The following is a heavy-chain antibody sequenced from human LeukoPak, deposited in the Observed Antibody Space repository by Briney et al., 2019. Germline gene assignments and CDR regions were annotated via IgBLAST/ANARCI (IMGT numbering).Heavy chain of an antibody. D-gene: IGHD2-2*01. V-gene: IGHV4-59*08. Sequence: SETLSLTCTVSGGSINSYYWSWIRQPPGKGLEWIGYIYYSGSTSYSPSFKCPVTISVDTSKSQSSLKLSSATAADTAVYYCAKVLPPLYYFDYWGQGTLVTVSS. J-gene: IGHJ4*02. CDR1: GGSINSYY. CDR2: IYYSGST. CDR3: AKVLPPLYYFDY.